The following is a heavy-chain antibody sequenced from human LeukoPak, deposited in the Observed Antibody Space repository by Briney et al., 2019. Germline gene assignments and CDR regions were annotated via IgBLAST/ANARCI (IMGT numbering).Heavy chain of an antibody. V-gene: IGHV1-69*10. CDR2: IIPILGIA. CDR1: GGTFSSYA. D-gene: IGHD6-13*01. CDR3: AREVGRSSSWYRTFDF. J-gene: IGHJ4*02. Sequence: ASVSLSCTASGGTFSSYAISWGPHAPGQGLEWRGGIIPILGIANYAQKFQGRVTIPAAKSTSTAYMQLSSLRSEDTAVYYCAREVGRSSSWYRTFDFWGQGTLVTVSS.